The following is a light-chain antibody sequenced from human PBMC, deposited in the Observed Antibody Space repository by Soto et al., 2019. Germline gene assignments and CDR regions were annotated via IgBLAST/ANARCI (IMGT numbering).Light chain of an antibody. CDR2: GAS. V-gene: IGKV3-20*01. CDR1: QSVSSNY. Sequence: EIVLTQSPGTLSLSPGKRATLSCRASQSVSSNYLAWYQQKPGQAPRLLIYGASNRATGIPDRFSGSGSGTDFTLTISRLEPEDFAVYYCQQYGSSLYTFGQGTQLEIK. CDR3: QQYGSSLYT. J-gene: IGKJ2*01.